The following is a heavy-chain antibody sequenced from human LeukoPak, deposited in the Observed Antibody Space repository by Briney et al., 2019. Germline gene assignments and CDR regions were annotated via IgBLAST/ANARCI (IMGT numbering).Heavy chain of an antibody. CDR1: GVTVSSNY. Sequence: GGSLRLSCAASGVTVSSNYMGWVRQAPGKGLEWVSVIYSSGSTYYADSVKGRFTFSRDNSKNTLYLQMNSLRAEDTAAYFCARGRGPYGGFDYWGQGTLVTV. CDR2: IYSSGST. CDR3: ARGRGPYGGFDY. J-gene: IGHJ4*02. V-gene: IGHV3-66*01. D-gene: IGHD1-26*01.